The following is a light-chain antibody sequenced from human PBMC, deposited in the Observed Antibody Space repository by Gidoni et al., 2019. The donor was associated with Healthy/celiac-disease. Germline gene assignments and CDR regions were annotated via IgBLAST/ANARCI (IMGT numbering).Light chain of an antibody. CDR2: DAS. CDR3: QQNDSLRYT. CDR1: QDISNY. V-gene: IGKV1-33*01. Sequence: IQMTQSPASLSASVGDRVTITCQACQDISNYLNWYQQKPGKAPKLLIYDASSLETGVPSRFSGSGSGTDFTFTISSLQPEDIATYYCQQNDSLRYTFGQGTKLEIK. J-gene: IGKJ2*01.